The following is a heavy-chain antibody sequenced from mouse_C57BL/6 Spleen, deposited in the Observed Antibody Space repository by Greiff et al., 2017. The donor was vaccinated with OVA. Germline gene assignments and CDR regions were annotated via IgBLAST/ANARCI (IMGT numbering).Heavy chain of an antibody. Sequence: EVKLVESGGDLVKPGGSLKLSCAASGFTFSSYGMSWVRQTPDKRLEWVATISSGGSYTFYPDTVTGRFTISRDNAENTLYLQMSSLKSEDTAVYYCARPYSLQSYFDYWGQGTTLTVSS. CDR1: GFTFSSYG. CDR2: ISSGGSYT. J-gene: IGHJ2*01. CDR3: ARPYSLQSYFDY. V-gene: IGHV5-6*01. D-gene: IGHD2-12*01.